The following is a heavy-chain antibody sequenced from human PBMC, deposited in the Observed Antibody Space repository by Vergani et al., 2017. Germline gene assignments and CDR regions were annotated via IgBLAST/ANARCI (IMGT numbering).Heavy chain of an antibody. CDR2: ISNDGRHT. CDR1: GFIFQNYT. CDR3: RGEMDV. Sequence: QVTLVGSGGGVVQPGRSLRLSCATYGFIFQNYTMHWVRQAPGKGLEWVALISNDGRHTYYADSVRGRFSISRDNSKNTLYLQMNSLRTEDTANYYFRGEMDVWGKGTTVTVSS. J-gene: IGHJ6*04. V-gene: IGHV3-30*04.